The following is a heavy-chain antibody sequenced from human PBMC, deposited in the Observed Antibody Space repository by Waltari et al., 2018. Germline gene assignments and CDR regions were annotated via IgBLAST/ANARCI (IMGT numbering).Heavy chain of an antibody. CDR1: GSTFSSYA. V-gene: IGHV1-69*01. CDR2: IIPIFGTA. D-gene: IGHD3-3*01. Sequence: QVQLVQSGAEVKKPGSSVKVSCKASGSTFSSYAISWVRQAPGQGLEWMGGIIPIFGTANYAQKFQGRVTITADESTSTAYMELSSLRSEDTAVYYCAAIFGVNYYYGMDVWGQGTTVTVSS. J-gene: IGHJ6*02. CDR3: AAIFGVNYYYGMDV.